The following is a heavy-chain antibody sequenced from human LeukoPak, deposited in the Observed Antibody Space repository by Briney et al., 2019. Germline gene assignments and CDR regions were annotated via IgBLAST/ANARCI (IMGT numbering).Heavy chain of an antibody. J-gene: IGHJ4*02. V-gene: IGHV3-7*01. Sequence: GGSLRLSCAASGFIFHSYWMNWVRQVPGKGLDWVANINPDGSGKRYVDSVKGRFTIARDNADNSLSLQMNSLRAEDTAVYYCASWGAGGNSWGQGTLVTVSS. CDR3: ASWGAGGNS. CDR1: GFIFHSYW. CDR2: INPDGSGK. D-gene: IGHD3-16*01.